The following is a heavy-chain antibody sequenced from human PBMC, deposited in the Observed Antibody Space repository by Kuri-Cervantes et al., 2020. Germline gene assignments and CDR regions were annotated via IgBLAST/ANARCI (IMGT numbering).Heavy chain of an antibody. Sequence: SETLSLTCAVYGGSFSGYYWSWIRQPPGKGLEWIGEINHSGSTNYNPSLKSRVTISVDTSKNQFSLKLSSVTAAGTAVYYCARGDYGDPLDYWGRGTLVTVSS. D-gene: IGHD4-17*01. CDR1: GGSFSGYY. J-gene: IGHJ4*02. CDR3: ARGDYGDPLDY. CDR2: INHSGST. V-gene: IGHV4-34*01.